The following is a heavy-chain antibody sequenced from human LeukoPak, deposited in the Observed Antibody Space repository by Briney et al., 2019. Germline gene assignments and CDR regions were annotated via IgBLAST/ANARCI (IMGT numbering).Heavy chain of an antibody. Sequence: GGSLRLSCAASGFTFSSYGMHWVRQAPGKGLEWVAVISYDGSNKYYADSVKGRFTISRDNSKNTLYLQMNSLRAEDTALYYCAKDIFTMVRGVVDYWGQGTLVTVSS. J-gene: IGHJ4*02. CDR2: ISYDGSNK. D-gene: IGHD3-10*01. V-gene: IGHV3-30*18. CDR3: AKDIFTMVRGVVDY. CDR1: GFTFSSYG.